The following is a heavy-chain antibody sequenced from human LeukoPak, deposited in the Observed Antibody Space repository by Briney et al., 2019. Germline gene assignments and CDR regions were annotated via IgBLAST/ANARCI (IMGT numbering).Heavy chain of an antibody. CDR1: GYRFTTYW. D-gene: IGHD4-23*01. V-gene: IGHV5-51*01. CDR3: ASRVVTADAFDI. Sequence: GESLKISCKGSGYRFTTYWIGWVRQMPGKGLEWMGIIYPDDSDTRYSPSFQGQVTISADKSISTAYLQWSSLKASDTAMYYCASRVVTADAFDIWGQGTMVSVSS. J-gene: IGHJ3*02. CDR2: IYPDDSDT.